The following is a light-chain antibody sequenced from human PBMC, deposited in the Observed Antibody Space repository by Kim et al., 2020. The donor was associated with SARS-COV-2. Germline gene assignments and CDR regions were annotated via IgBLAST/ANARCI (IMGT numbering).Light chain of an antibody. Sequence: DIVMTQSPDSLAVSLGERATIKCRSSQTILSSSNNKNFLAWYQQKPRQPPKLLISWTSTRESGVPDRFSGSGSGTDFTLTISSLQAEDVAVYYCQQYNSIPLTFGGGTKVDIK. CDR2: WTS. CDR1: QTILSSSNNKNF. V-gene: IGKV4-1*01. CDR3: QQYNSIPLT. J-gene: IGKJ4*01.